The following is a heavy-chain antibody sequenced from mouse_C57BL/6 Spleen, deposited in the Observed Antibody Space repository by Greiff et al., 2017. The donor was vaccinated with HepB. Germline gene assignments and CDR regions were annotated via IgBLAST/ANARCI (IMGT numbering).Heavy chain of an antibody. CDR3: ARRDWDGAMDY. Sequence: EVQRVESGGGLVKPGGSLKLSCAASGFTFSDYGMHWVRQAPEKGLEWVAYISSGSSTFYYADTVKGRFTISRDNAKNTLFLQMTSLRSEDTAMYYCARRDWDGAMDYWGQGTSVTVSS. D-gene: IGHD4-1*01. V-gene: IGHV5-17*01. CDR2: ISSGSSTF. J-gene: IGHJ4*01. CDR1: GFTFSDYG.